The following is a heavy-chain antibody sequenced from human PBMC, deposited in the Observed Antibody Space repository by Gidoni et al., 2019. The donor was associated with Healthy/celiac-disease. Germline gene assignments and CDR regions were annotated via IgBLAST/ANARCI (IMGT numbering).Heavy chain of an antibody. Sequence: VQLVKSGAEVKKPGSSVKLSCTTSGYTFTSYDINWVRQATGQGLECVGWMNPNMDNTVYAQKFQGRDTMTRNTSISTAYMERSSLRSEDTAVYYCARDRAPWFDPWGQGTLVTVSS. V-gene: IGHV1-8*01. CDR3: ARDRAPWFDP. J-gene: IGHJ5*02. CDR2: MNPNMDNT. CDR1: GYTFTSYD.